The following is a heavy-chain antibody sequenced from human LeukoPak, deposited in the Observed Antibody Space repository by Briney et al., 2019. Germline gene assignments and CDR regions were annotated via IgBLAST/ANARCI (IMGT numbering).Heavy chain of an antibody. CDR2: INPNSGGT. V-gene: IGHV1-2*02. J-gene: IGHJ4*02. CDR1: GYTFTGYY. CDR3: ARRGYDAPGDFDY. Sequence: ASVKVSCKASGYTFTGYYMHLVRQAPGQGLEWMGWINPNSGGTNYALKFKGRVTMTRDTSISTAYMELSRLRSDDTAVYYCARRGYDAPGDFDYWGQGTLVTVSS. D-gene: IGHD2-15*01.